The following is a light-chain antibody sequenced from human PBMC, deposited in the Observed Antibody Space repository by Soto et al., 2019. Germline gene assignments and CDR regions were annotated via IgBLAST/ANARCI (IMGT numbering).Light chain of an antibody. CDR2: ATS. Sequence: DIQMTQSPSSLSASVGDRVTITCRASQSISRYLNWYQQNPGEAPKLLIYATSTLPSGVPSRFSASGSGTDFTLTISSLQPEDFATFFCQQTYTTPRTFGQGTKVEVK. CDR1: QSISRY. CDR3: QQTYTTPRT. J-gene: IGKJ1*01. V-gene: IGKV1-39*01.